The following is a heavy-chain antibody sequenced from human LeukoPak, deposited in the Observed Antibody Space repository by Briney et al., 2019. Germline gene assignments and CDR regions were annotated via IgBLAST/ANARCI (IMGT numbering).Heavy chain of an antibody. CDR2: ISGSGGST. CDR3: AKCGYYYDSSSYYDY. Sequence: GGSLRLSCAASGFTFSSYAMSWVRQAPGKGLEWVSAISGSGGSTYYADSVKGRFTISRDNSKNTLYLQMNSLRAEDTAVYYCAKCGYYYDSSSYYDYWGQGTLVTVSS. V-gene: IGHV3-23*01. J-gene: IGHJ4*02. D-gene: IGHD3-22*01. CDR1: GFTFSSYA.